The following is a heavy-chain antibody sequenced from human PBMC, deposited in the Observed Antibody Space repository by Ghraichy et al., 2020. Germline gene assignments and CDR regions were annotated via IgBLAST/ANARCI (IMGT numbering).Heavy chain of an antibody. Sequence: SQTLSLTCTVSGGPLTRGSYCWTWIRQPAGRGLEWIGRVCASGTTIYSPSLKSRVTISADMSSQFSLKLTSVTASDAAVDYCARGRWDAFDIWGQGTTVIVSS. J-gene: IGHJ3*02. CDR3: ARGRWDAFDI. CDR1: GGPLTRGSYC. V-gene: IGHV4-61*02. D-gene: IGHD4-23*01. CDR2: VCASGTT.